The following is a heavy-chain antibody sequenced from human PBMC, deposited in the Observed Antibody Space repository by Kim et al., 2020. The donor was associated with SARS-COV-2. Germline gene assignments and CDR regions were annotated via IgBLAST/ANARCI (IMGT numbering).Heavy chain of an antibody. CDR3: ARDLGGGLRGDSGYEANYYYGMDV. CDR2: ISYDGSNK. D-gene: IGHD5-12*01. CDR1: GFTFSSYA. J-gene: IGHJ6*02. Sequence: GGSLRLSCAASGFTFSSYAMHWVRQAPGKGLEWVAVISYDGSNKYYADSVKGRFTISRDNSKNTLYLQMNSLRAEDTTVYYCARDLGGGLRGDSGYEANYYYGMDVWGQGTTVTVSS. V-gene: IGHV3-30*04.